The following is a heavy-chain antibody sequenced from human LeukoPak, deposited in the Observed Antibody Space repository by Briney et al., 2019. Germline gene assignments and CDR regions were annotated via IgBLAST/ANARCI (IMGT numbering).Heavy chain of an antibody. CDR3: ARDLASYGFDY. CDR1: GYTFTSYY. J-gene: IGHJ4*02. Sequence: GASVKVSCKASGYTFTSYYMHWVRQAPGQGLEWMGIINPSGGSTSYAQKFQGRVAMTRDTSTSTVYMELSSLRSEDTAVYYCARDLASYGFDYWGQGTLVTVSS. D-gene: IGHD5-18*01. CDR2: INPSGGST. V-gene: IGHV1-46*01.